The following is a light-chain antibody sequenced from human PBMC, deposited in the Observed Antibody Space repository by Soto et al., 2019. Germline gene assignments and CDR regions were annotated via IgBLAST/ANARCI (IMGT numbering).Light chain of an antibody. CDR1: QSVNIK. CDR3: QQYNSWPPT. J-gene: IGKJ4*01. CDR2: GAS. Sequence: EIVMTQSPSTLSVSPGERATLSCMASQSVNIKLAWYQQKPGQAPRLVIYGASTRATGIPARFSCNGSGTEFTLDISSLPSEDVAVYYCQQYNSWPPTFGGGTEVEIK. V-gene: IGKV3-15*01.